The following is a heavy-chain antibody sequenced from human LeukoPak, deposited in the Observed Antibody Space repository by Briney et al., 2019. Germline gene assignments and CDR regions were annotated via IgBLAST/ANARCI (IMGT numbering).Heavy chain of an antibody. V-gene: IGHV3-7*01. Sequence: GGSLRLSCAASGFTFTTYWMSWLRQAPGKGLEWVANIKQDGTEKYYVDSVKGRFTISRDNAKNSLYLQMNSLRVEDTAVYYCAKVAKYYYGSETYYFFEHWGQGTPVTASS. CDR2: IKQDGTEK. CDR1: GFTFTTYW. J-gene: IGHJ4*02. D-gene: IGHD3-10*01. CDR3: AKVAKYYYGSETYYFFEH.